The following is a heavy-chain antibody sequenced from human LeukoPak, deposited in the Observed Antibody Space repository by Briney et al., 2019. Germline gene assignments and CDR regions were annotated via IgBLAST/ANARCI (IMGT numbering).Heavy chain of an antibody. J-gene: IGHJ4*02. V-gene: IGHV3-23*01. Sequence: PGGSLRLSCAASEFTFSRYAMSWVRQAPGKGLEWVSTISGTGGSTYYADFVKGRFTISRDNSKNTMYLQMNSLRAEDTAVYYCAKFQANYYDSSGYGCFDYWGQGTLVTVSS. D-gene: IGHD3-22*01. CDR1: EFTFSRYA. CDR2: ISGTGGST. CDR3: AKFQANYYDSSGYGCFDY.